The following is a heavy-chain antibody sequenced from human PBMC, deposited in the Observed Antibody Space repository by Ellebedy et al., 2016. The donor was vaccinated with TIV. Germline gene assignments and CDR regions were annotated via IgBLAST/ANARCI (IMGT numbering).Heavy chain of an antibody. Sequence: SVKVSXXASGGTFSSYAISWVRQAPGQGLEWMGGIIPIFGTANYAQKFQGRVTITADESTSTAYMELSSLRSEDTAVYYCAREYLEQQLYGMDVWGQGTTVTVSS. CDR3: AREYLEQQLYGMDV. D-gene: IGHD6-13*01. CDR2: IIPIFGTA. V-gene: IGHV1-69*13. J-gene: IGHJ6*02. CDR1: GGTFSSYA.